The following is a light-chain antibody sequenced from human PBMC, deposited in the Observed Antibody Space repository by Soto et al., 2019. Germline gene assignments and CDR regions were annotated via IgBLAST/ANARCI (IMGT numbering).Light chain of an antibody. CDR2: DNS. CDR3: QSYDSSLSAYV. Sequence: QSVLAQPPAVSGAPGQKVTISCTGSRSNIGAGYDLHWYQQLPVTAPKLLLYDNSNRPSGVPDRFSGSKSGTSASLAITGLQAEDEAYYYCQSYDSSLSAYVFGTGTKVTVL. J-gene: IGLJ1*01. V-gene: IGLV1-40*01. CDR1: RSNIGAGYD.